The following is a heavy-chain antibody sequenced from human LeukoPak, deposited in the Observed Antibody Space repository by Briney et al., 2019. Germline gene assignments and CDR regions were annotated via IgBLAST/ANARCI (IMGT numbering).Heavy chain of an antibody. CDR3: AKVNYYVFWSGYFDY. J-gene: IGHJ4*02. V-gene: IGHV3-23*01. D-gene: IGHD3-3*01. Sequence: GGSLRLSCAASGFTFSSYAMSWVRQAPGKGLEWVSAISGSGGSTYYAASVKGRFTISRDNSKNTLYLQMNSLRAEDTAVYYCAKVNYYVFWSGYFDYWGQGTLVTVSS. CDR1: GFTFSSYA. CDR2: ISGSGGST.